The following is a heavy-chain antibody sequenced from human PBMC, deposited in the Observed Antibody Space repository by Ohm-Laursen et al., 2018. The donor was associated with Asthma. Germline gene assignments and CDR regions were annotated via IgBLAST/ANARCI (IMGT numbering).Heavy chain of an antibody. CDR1: GGSISSGHYY. CDR3: ARGAVTKANFDY. CDR2: IYHSGST. J-gene: IGHJ4*02. D-gene: IGHD4-17*01. Sequence: TLSLTCTVSGGSISSGHYYWTWIRQRPGKGLEWIGYIYHSGSTYYNPSLKSRVTISVDRSKNQFSLKLSSVTAADTAVYYCARGAVTKANFDYWGQGTLVTVSS. V-gene: IGHV4-30-2*01.